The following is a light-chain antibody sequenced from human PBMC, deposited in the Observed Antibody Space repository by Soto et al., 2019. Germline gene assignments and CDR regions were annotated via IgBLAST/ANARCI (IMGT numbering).Light chain of an antibody. Sequence: IVVTQSSLSLLVTSREPDSISCRSSQSLLHSNGYNYLDWYLQKPGQSPQLLIYLGSNQPSGVPDGFSGSGSGTDFTLKISRLEAEDVGVYYCMQALQTPPAFGQGTRLEI. CDR1: QSLLHSNGYNY. V-gene: IGKV2-28*01. CDR2: LGS. CDR3: MQALQTPPA. J-gene: IGKJ5*01.